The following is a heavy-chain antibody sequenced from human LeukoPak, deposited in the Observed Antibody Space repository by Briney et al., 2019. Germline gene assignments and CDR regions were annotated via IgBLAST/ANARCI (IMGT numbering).Heavy chain of an antibody. CDR3: TTGIAVAGTNY. D-gene: IGHD6-19*01. CDR2: IKSKTDGGTT. Sequence: GGSLRLSCAASGFTFSNAWMSWFRQAPGKGLEWVGRIKSKTDGGTTDYAAPVKGRFTISRDDSKNTLYLQMNSLKTEDTAVYYCTTGIAVAGTNYWGQGTLVTVSS. J-gene: IGHJ4*02. CDR1: GFTFSNAW. V-gene: IGHV3-15*01.